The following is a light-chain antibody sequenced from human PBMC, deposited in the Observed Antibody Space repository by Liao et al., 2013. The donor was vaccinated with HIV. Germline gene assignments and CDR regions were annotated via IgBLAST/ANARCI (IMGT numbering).Light chain of an antibody. V-gene: IGLV3-21*04. CDR1: NIGSKS. CDR3: QVWDSDSDWV. J-gene: IGLJ3*02. CDR2: YTN. Sequence: SYVLTQPPSVSVAPGKTAVITCGGTNIGSKSVHWYQQMPGQAPVVVIFYTNGRPSGIPERFSGSNFGNAATLTISRVEAGDEADYFCQVWDSDSDWVFGGGTRLTVL.